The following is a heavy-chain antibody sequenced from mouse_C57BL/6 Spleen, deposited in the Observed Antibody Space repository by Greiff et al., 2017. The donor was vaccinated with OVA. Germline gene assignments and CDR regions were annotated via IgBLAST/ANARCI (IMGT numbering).Heavy chain of an antibody. V-gene: IGHV14-1*01. CDR3: RAYYSNYGFAY. CDR1: GFNIKDYY. J-gene: IGHJ3*01. CDR2: IDPEDGDT. Sequence: EVKLQQSGAELVRPGASVKLSCTASGFNIKDYYMHWVKQRPEQGLEWIGRIDPEDGDTEYAPKFQGKATMTADTSSNTAYLQLSSLTSEDTAVYYCRAYYSNYGFAYWGQGTLVTVSA. D-gene: IGHD2-5*01.